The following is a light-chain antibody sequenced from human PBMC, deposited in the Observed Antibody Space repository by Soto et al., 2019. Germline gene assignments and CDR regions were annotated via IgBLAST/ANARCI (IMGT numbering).Light chain of an antibody. CDR2: GAS. V-gene: IGKV3-15*01. J-gene: IGKJ1*01. CDR1: QSVSTN. CDR3: QHYNSYSEA. Sequence: DIVMTQSPATLSVSPGERATLSCRTSQSVSTNLAWYQQRPGQAPRLLIYGASTRDTGIPARFSGSGSGTEFTLTISSLQPEDFATYYCQHYNSYSEAFGQGTKVDIK.